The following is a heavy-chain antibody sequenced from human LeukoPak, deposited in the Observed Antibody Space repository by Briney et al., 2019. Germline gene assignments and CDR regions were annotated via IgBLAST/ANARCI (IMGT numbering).Heavy chain of an antibody. CDR1: GFTFSTYD. D-gene: IGHD5-18*01. Sequence: GGSLRLSCAASGFTFSTYDMHWVRQATGKGLDWVSAIGTAGDTHYPDSVKGRFTISRDNARNSLYLQMNSLRVGDTAVYYCARRLGYSSHGMDVWGQGTRVTVSS. V-gene: IGHV3-13*01. CDR3: ARRLGYSSHGMDV. J-gene: IGHJ6*02. CDR2: IGTAGDT.